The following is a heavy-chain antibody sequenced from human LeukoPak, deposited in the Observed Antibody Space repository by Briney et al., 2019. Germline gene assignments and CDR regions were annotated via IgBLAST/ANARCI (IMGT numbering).Heavy chain of an antibody. D-gene: IGHD1-14*01. CDR2: IKQDGSEI. J-gene: IGHJ4*01. V-gene: IGHV3-7*03. CDR1: GFTFGSYW. Sequence: PGGSLRLSCPASGFTFGSYWMNWVRQAPGKGPEWVANIKQDGSEINYVDSVKGRFIISRDNAKNSLYLQMNSLRVDDTAVYYCAGGSGWITGDWGHGTLVTVSS. CDR3: AGGSGWITGD.